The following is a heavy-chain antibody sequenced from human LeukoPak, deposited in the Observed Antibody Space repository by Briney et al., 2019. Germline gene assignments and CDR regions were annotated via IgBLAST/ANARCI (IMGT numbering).Heavy chain of an antibody. J-gene: IGHJ5*02. CDR2: INHSGST. CDR3: ARGDLKSDWFDP. Sequence: SETLSLTCAVYGGSCSGYYWSWIRQPPGKGLEWIGEINHSGSTNYNPSLKSRVTISVDTSKNQFSLKLSSVTAADTAVYYCARGDLKSDWFDPWGQGTLVIVST. D-gene: IGHD3-3*01. V-gene: IGHV4-34*01. CDR1: GGSCSGYY.